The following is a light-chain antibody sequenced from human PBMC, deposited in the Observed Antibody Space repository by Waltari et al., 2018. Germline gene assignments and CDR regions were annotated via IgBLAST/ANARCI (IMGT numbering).Light chain of an antibody. V-gene: IGKV3-20*01. CDR3: QQYAGSPRT. CDR1: GTVGSNH. CDR2: CAS. J-gene: IGKJ1*01. Sequence: DNELTQSPGTLSLSRGERATLFCKARGTVGSNHLAWYQLKPGQPPRLLVFCASTRATGIPDRFSGGGSGTDFTLIITRLEPEDSAVYYCQQYAGSPRTFGQGTKVEIK.